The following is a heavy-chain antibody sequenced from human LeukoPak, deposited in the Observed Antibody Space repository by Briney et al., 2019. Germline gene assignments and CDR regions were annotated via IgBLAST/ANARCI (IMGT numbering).Heavy chain of an antibody. V-gene: IGHV3-21*01. J-gene: IGHJ4*02. D-gene: IGHD3-16*01. Sequence: PGGSLRLSCAASGFTFSSYGMHWVRQAPGKGLEWVSSISSSSSYIYYADSVKGRFTISRDNAKNSLYLQMDSLRAEDTAVYYCARVLSYAEGYDYWGQGTLVTVSS. CDR2: ISSSSSYI. CDR1: GFTFSSYG. CDR3: ARVLSYAEGYDY.